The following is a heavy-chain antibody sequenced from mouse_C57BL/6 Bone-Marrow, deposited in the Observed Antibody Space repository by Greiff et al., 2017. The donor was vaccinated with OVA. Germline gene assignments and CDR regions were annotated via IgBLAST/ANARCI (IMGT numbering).Heavy chain of an antibody. V-gene: IGHV1-80*01. Sequence: ESGAELVKPGASVKISCKASGYAFSSYWMNWVKQRPGKGLEWIGQIYPGDGDTNYNGKFKGKATLTADKSSSTAYMQLSSLTSEDSAVYFCAKDYYGSRAWYFDVWGTGTTVTVSS. CDR2: IYPGDGDT. J-gene: IGHJ1*03. CDR3: AKDYYGSRAWYFDV. CDR1: GYAFSSYW. D-gene: IGHD1-1*01.